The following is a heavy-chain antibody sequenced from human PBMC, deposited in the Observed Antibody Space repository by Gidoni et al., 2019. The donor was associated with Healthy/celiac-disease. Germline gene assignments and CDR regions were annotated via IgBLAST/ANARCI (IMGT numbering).Heavy chain of an antibody. CDR3: ARGRAVAGDY. CDR2: ISYDGSNK. Sequence: QVQLVESGGGVVQPGRSLRLSCAAAGFTFSSYAMHWVRQAPGKGLEWVAVISYDGSNKYYADSVKGRFTISRDNSKNTLYLQMNSLRAEDTAVYYCARGRAVAGDYWGQGTLVTVSS. CDR1: GFTFSSYA. J-gene: IGHJ4*02. V-gene: IGHV3-30-3*01. D-gene: IGHD6-19*01.